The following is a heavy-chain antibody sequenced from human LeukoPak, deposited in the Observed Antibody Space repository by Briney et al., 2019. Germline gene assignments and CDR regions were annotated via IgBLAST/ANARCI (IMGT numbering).Heavy chain of an antibody. Sequence: PGGTLRLSCAASEFHFSTHGMNWVRQAPGKGLEWVSVIYSGGNTYYADSVKGRFTISRDNSKNTLYLQMNSLRAEDTAVYYCARAVSSGYFLYFDYWGQGTLVTVSS. CDR3: ARAVSSGYFLYFDY. V-gene: IGHV3-66*01. J-gene: IGHJ4*02. D-gene: IGHD3-22*01. CDR1: EFHFSTHG. CDR2: IYSGGNT.